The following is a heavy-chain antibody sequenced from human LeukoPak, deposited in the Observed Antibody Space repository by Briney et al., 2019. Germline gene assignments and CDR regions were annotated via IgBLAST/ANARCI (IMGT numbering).Heavy chain of an antibody. Sequence: PSETLSLTCAVSGGSISSGGYSWSWIRQPPGKGLEWIGYIYHSGSTYYNPSLKSRVTISVDRSKNQFSLNLSSVTAADTAVYYCARGLLGFLESVGEYWGQGTLVTVSS. CDR3: ARGLLGFLESVGEY. V-gene: IGHV4-30-2*01. CDR1: GGSISSGGYS. D-gene: IGHD3-3*01. J-gene: IGHJ4*02. CDR2: IYHSGST.